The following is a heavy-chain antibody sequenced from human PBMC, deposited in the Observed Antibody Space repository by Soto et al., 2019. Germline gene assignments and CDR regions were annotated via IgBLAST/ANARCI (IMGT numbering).Heavy chain of an antibody. CDR1: GYTFTSYD. Sequence: ASVKVSCKASGYTFTSYDINWVRQATGQGLEWMGWMNPNSGNTGYAQKFQGRVTMTMNSSISTDYMELSSLRFEDTAMYDCERGLITIFGVVTLNYYYYYMDVWGKGTTVTVSS. V-gene: IGHV1-8*01. CDR2: MNPNSGNT. D-gene: IGHD3-3*01. CDR3: ERGLITIFGVVTLNYYYYYMDV. J-gene: IGHJ6*03.